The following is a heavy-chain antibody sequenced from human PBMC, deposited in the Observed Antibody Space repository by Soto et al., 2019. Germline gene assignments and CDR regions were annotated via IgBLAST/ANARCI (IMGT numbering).Heavy chain of an antibody. V-gene: IGHV1-3*01. CDR3: ARGVWVATAASYYFDS. D-gene: IGHD5-12*01. CDR2: INAGNGNT. J-gene: IGHJ4*02. CDR1: RYTFSDYA. Sequence: GASVKVSCKASRYTFSDYAMQWVRLAPGQGPEWMGWINAGNGNTKYLQKFQGRFTITRDTSANTAYMDLRSLTSEDTAIYYCARGVWVATAASYYFDSWGQGTQVTVSS.